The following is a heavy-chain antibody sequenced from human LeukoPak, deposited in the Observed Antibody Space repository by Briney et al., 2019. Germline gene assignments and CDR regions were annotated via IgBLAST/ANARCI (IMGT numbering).Heavy chain of an antibody. CDR3: AREIGGGHHYLEH. V-gene: IGHV3-53*01. D-gene: IGHD1-26*01. Sequence: PGGSLRLSCAGSGFTVSSSTMSWVRQAPGKGLEWVSNFYSDALDCITNYADSVKGRFTISRDNSQNTLYLQMNSLRVEDTATYYCAREIGGGHHYLEHWGQATVVTVSS. CDR1: GFTVSSST. J-gene: IGHJ4*02. CDR2: FYSDALDCIT.